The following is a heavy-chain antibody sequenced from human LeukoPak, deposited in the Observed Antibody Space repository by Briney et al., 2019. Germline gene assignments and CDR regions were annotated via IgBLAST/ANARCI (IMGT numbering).Heavy chain of an antibody. CDR2: ISYDASNK. Sequence: PGRSLRLSCAASGFTFSNYAMHWVRQAPGKGLEWVAVISYDASNKYYADSVKGRFTISRDNSKNTLYLQMNSLRSEDTAVYYRARDDYGDYGLLDFWGQGTLVTVSS. J-gene: IGHJ4*02. CDR3: ARDDYGDYGLLDF. V-gene: IGHV3-30-3*01. CDR1: GFTFSNYA. D-gene: IGHD4-17*01.